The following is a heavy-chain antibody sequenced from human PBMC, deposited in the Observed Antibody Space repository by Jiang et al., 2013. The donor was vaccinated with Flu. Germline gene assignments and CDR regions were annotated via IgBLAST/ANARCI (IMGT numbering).Heavy chain of an antibody. CDR1: GGSFSGYY. CDR3: AVGLGQQLVRFDY. CDR2: SIIWKH. V-gene: IGHV4-34*01. J-gene: IGHJ4*02. D-gene: IGHD6-13*01. Sequence: KPSETLSLTCAVYGGSFSGYYWSWIRQPPGKGLEWIGKSIIWKHQLQPSLKSRVTISVDTSKNQFSLKLSSVTAADTAVYYCAVGLGQQLVRFDYWGQGTLVTVSS.